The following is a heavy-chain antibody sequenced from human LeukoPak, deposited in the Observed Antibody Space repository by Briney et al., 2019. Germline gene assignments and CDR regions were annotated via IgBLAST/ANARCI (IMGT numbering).Heavy chain of an antibody. CDR2: IIPIFGTA. V-gene: IGHV1-69*06. CDR3: ARAGHWGSSTSSNYMDV. J-gene: IGHJ6*03. Sequence: SVKVSCKASGGTFISYAISWVRQAPGQGLEWMGGIIPIFGTANYAQKFQGRVTITADKSTSTAYMELSSLRSEDTAVYYCARAGHWGSSTSSNYMDVWGKGTTVTVSS. CDR1: GGTFISYA. D-gene: IGHD2-2*01.